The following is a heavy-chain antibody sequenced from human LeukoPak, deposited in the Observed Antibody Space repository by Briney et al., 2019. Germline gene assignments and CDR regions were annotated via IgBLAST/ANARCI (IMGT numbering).Heavy chain of an antibody. CDR1: GGSISSGSYY. Sequence: SETLSLTCTVSGGSISSGSYYWSWIRQPAGKGLEWIGRFYTSETTNYNPSLKSRVTISLDMSKNQFSLKLSSVTAAVTAVYYCARAGTGTSFPYYYYMDVWGKGTTVTVSS. D-gene: IGHD1-1*01. CDR2: FYTSETT. V-gene: IGHV4-61*02. J-gene: IGHJ6*03. CDR3: ARAGTGTSFPYYYYMDV.